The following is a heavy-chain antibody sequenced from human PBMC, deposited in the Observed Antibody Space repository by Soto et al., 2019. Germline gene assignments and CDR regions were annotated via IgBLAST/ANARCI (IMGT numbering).Heavy chain of an antibody. Sequence: QVQLQESGPGLVKPSETLSLACTVSGGAVTSRTYYWSWIRQPPGKGLEWIGYIYYTGSTDYNPSLKSRVTISLGPSKNQFSLNLTSVTAADTAVYYCAREAKFVWLRKFDYWGQGTLVTVSS. CDR2: IYYTGST. CDR3: AREAKFVWLRKFDY. D-gene: IGHD3-22*01. J-gene: IGHJ4*02. CDR1: GGAVTSRTYY. V-gene: IGHV4-61*01.